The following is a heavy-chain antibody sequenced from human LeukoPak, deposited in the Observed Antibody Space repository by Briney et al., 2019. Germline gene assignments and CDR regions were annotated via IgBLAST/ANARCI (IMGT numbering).Heavy chain of an antibody. CDR3: ARDHRYYGSGSYIPFGY. CDR2: ISSSSSYI. V-gene: IGHV3-21*01. CDR1: GFTFSSYS. Sequence: PGGSLRLSCAASGFTFSSYSMNWVRQAPGEGVEWVSSISSSSSYIYYADSVKGRFTISRDNAKNSLYLQMNSLRDEDTAVYYCARDHRYYGSGSYIPFGYWGQGTLVTVSS. J-gene: IGHJ4*02. D-gene: IGHD3-10*01.